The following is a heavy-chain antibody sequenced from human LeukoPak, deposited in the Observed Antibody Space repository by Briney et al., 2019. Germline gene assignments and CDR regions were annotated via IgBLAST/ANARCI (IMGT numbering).Heavy chain of an antibody. D-gene: IGHD3-22*01. Sequence: SETLSLTCTVSGDSISSGDYYWSWIRQPAGTGLEWIGRISSSGSTNYNPSLKSRVTISVDTSKNQFSLKLSSVTAADTAVYFCARGPYSYDSSGAFDIWGQGTMVTVSS. J-gene: IGHJ3*02. CDR2: ISSSGST. CDR3: ARGPYSYDSSGAFDI. V-gene: IGHV4-61*02. CDR1: GDSISSGDYY.